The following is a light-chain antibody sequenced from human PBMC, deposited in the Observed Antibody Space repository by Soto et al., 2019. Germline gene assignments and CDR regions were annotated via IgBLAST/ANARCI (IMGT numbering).Light chain of an antibody. CDR3: QQYNYWPPLT. CDR1: QSLSSN. Sequence: EIVMTQSPATLSVSPGERAALSCSASQSLSSNLAWYQQKPGQAPRLLIYAASTRATGIPARFSGSGSGTEFTLTISSLQSEDFAVYYCQQYNYWPPLTFGGGTKVEIK. CDR2: AAS. V-gene: IGKV3-15*01. J-gene: IGKJ4*01.